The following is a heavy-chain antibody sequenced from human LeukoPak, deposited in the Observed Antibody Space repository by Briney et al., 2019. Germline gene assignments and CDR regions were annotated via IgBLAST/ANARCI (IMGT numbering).Heavy chain of an antibody. V-gene: IGHV3-66*01. CDR2: IYSGGFT. CDR1: GFTFSSYW. Sequence: PGGSLRLSCAASGFTFSSYWMSWVRQAPGKGLEWVSHIYSGGFTQFAGSVRGRFTMSRDSSKNTLYLQMNSLKTEDTAVYYCTRDQTPYYWGQGTLVTVSS. J-gene: IGHJ4*02. CDR3: TRDQTPYY.